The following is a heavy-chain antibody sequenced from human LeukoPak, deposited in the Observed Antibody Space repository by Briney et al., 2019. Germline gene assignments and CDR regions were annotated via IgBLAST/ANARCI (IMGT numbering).Heavy chain of an antibody. J-gene: IGHJ3*02. Sequence: SPTLSLTCTVSGGSIRSGGYYWSWIRQHPGKGLEWIGYIYYSGSTNYNPSLKSRVTISVDTSKNQFSLKLSSVTAADTAVYYCARRYAFDIWGQGTMVTVSS. CDR2: IYYSGST. CDR3: ARRYAFDI. CDR1: GGSIRSGGYY. V-gene: IGHV4-61*08.